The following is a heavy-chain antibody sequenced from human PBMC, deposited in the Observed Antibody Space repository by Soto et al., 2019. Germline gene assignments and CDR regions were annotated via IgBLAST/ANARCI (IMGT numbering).Heavy chain of an antibody. J-gene: IGHJ4*02. CDR3: AGSGAQQLENDY. Sequence: TLSLTCTVSGGSISSYYWSWIRQPPGKGLEWIGYIYYSGSTNYNPSLKSRVTISVDTSKNQFSLKLSSVTAADTAVYYCAGSGAQQLENDYWGQGTLVTVSS. CDR2: IYYSGST. CDR1: GGSISSYY. D-gene: IGHD6-13*01. V-gene: IGHV4-59*01.